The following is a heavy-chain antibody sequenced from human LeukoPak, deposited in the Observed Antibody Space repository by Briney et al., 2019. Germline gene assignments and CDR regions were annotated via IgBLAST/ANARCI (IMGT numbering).Heavy chain of an antibody. Sequence: ASVKVSCKASGYSFTTYGIAWVRQAPGQGREWMGWISGDKGNTNYAQRVQGRVTMTTDTYTSTSYMELRSLRSDATAVYYCARGGSSSWSSNDYWGQGTLVTVSS. CDR3: ARGGSSSWSSNDY. V-gene: IGHV1-18*01. J-gene: IGHJ4*02. CDR1: GYSFTTYG. CDR2: ISGDKGNT. D-gene: IGHD6-13*01.